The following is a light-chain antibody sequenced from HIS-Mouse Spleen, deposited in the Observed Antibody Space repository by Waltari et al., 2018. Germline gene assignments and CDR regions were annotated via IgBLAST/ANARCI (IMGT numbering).Light chain of an antibody. CDR1: SSNIGSNT. CDR2: SNK. CDR3: AAWDDSLNGNYV. V-gene: IGLV1-44*01. Sequence: QSVLTQPPSASGTPGQRVTISCSGSSSNIGSNTVNWYQQLPGTAPKLLIYSNKRRPSGVPDRFSGSQSGTSASLAISGLQSEDEADYYCAAWDDSLNGNYVFGTGTKVTVL. J-gene: IGLJ1*01.